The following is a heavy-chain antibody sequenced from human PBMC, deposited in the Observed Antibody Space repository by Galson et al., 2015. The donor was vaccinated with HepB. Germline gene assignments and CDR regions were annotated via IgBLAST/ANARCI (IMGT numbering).Heavy chain of an antibody. CDR3: ARDRDGRDRWLQLYYYGMDV. CDR2: ISSSGSTI. Sequence: SLRLSCAASGFTFSDYYMSWIRQAPGKGLEWLSHISSSGSTIYYADSVKGRFTISRDNAKNSLYLQMNSLRAEDTAVYYCARDRDGRDRWLQLYYYGMDVWGQGTTDTVSS. CDR1: GFTFSDYY. D-gene: IGHD5-24*01. J-gene: IGHJ6*02. V-gene: IGHV3-11*01.